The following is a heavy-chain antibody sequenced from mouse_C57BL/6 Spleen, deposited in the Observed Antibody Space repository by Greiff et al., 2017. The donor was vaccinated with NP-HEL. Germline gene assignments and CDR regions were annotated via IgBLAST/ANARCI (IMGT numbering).Heavy chain of an antibody. J-gene: IGHJ3*01. D-gene: IGHD4-1*01. V-gene: IGHV1-15*01. Sequence: VQLQQSGAELVRPGASVTLSCKASGYTFTDYEMHWVKQTPVHGLEWIGAIDPETGGTAYNQKFKGKAILTADKSSSTAYMELRSLTSEDSAVYYCTRGRANWGPWFAYWGQGTLVTVSA. CDR1: GYTFTDYE. CDR2: IDPETGGT. CDR3: TRGRANWGPWFAY.